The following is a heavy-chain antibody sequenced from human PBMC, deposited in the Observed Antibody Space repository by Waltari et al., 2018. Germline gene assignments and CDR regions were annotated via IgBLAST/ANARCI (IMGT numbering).Heavy chain of an antibody. CDR1: GFTFSSYS. Sequence: EVQLVESGGGLVQPGGSLRLSCAASGFTFSSYSMNWVRQAPGKGLEWVSYISSSSSTIYYADSVTGRFTISRDNAKNSLYLQMNSLRAEDTAVYYCARVRVGWGDALDYWGQGTLVTVSS. J-gene: IGHJ4*02. CDR3: ARVRVGWGDALDY. V-gene: IGHV3-48*04. D-gene: IGHD1-26*01. CDR2: ISSSSSTI.